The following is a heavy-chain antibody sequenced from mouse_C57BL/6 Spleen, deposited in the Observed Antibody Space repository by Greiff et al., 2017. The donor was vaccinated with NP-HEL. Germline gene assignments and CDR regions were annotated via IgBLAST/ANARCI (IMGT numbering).Heavy chain of an antibody. Sequence: QVQLKESGAELVKPGASVKISCKASGYAFSSYWMNWVKQRPGKGLEWIGQIYPGDGDTNYNGKFKGKATLTADKSSSTAYMQLSSLTSEDSAVYFCARRYYGSRSYFDYWGQGTTLTVSS. CDR2: IYPGDGDT. CDR3: ARRYYGSRSYFDY. V-gene: IGHV1-80*01. CDR1: GYAFSSYW. J-gene: IGHJ2*01. D-gene: IGHD1-1*01.